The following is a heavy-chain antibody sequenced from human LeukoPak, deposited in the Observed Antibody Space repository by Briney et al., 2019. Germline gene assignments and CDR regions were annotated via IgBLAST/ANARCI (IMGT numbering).Heavy chain of an antibody. CDR2: IYTGGTT. V-gene: IGHV3-66*02. CDR1: GFSASSNY. D-gene: IGHD6-19*01. CDR3: ARDKLGSGYSSDFDY. J-gene: IGHJ4*02. Sequence: PGGSLRLSCAASGFSASSNYMNWVRQAPGKGLEWVSAIYTGGTTYYADSVKGRFTISRDNSKNTLYLQMNSLRAEDTAVYYCARDKLGSGYSSDFDYWGQGTPVTVSS.